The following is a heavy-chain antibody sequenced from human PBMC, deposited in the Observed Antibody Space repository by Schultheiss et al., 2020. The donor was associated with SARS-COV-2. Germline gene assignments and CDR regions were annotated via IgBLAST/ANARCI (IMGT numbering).Heavy chain of an antibody. CDR2: IYYSGIT. CDR3: ARGSQDSSGYYSQLWD. CDR1: GGSISSGGYY. Sequence: GSLRLSCTVSGGSISSGGYYWGWIRQPPGKGLEWIGSIYYSGITYYNPSLKSRVTISVDTSKNQFSLKLNSVTAADTAVYYCARGSQDSSGYYSQLWDWGQGTLVTVSS. D-gene: IGHD3-22*01. J-gene: IGHJ4*02. V-gene: IGHV4-39*01.